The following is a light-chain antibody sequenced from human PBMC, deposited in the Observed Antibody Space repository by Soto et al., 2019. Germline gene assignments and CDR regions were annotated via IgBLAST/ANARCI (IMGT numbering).Light chain of an antibody. CDR1: KRVSSY. CDR3: QQRSNWPLT. V-gene: IGKV3-11*01. CDR2: DAS. J-gene: IGKJ4*01. Sequence: EIVLTQSPATLSLSPGERATLSCRASKRVSSYLAGYQQKPGQAPRLLIYDASNRATGIPARFSGSGSGTDFTLTISSLEPEDFAVYYCQQRSNWPLTFGGGTKVEIK.